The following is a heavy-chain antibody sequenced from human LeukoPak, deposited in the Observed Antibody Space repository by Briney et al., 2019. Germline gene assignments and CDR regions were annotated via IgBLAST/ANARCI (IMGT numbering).Heavy chain of an antibody. J-gene: IGHJ4*02. D-gene: IGHD6-6*01. Sequence: PSETLSLTCAVYGGSFSGYYWSWIRQPPGKGLEWIGEINHSGSTNYNPSLKSRVTILVDTSKNQFSLKLSSVTAADTAVYYCARGLGSSSSGYWGQGTLVTVSS. V-gene: IGHV4-34*01. CDR1: GGSFSGYY. CDR2: INHSGST. CDR3: ARGLGSSSSGY.